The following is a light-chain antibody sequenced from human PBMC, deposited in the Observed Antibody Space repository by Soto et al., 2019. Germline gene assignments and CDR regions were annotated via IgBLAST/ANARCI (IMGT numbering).Light chain of an antibody. Sequence: DIQMTQSPSTLSASIGDGVTITCRASQSISSWLAWYQQKPGKPPKLLIYDASTLESGVPSRFSGSGSGTEFSLTIGSLQPDDFATYYCQQYDSYSWTFGQGTKVEIK. CDR3: QQYDSYSWT. CDR1: QSISSW. J-gene: IGKJ1*01. CDR2: DAS. V-gene: IGKV1-5*01.